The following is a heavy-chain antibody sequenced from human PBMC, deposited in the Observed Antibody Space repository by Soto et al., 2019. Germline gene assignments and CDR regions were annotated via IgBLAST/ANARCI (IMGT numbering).Heavy chain of an antibody. CDR3: VKDLIEVRVAGPTFVH. Sequence: GGSLRLSCAASGFTFSSYGMHWVRQAPGKGLEWVAVISYDGGNKYYADSVKGRFTISRDNSKNTLYLQMNSLRAEDTVVYYCVKDLIEVRVAGPTFVHCAQRTRVPVSS. CDR1: GFTFSSYG. D-gene: IGHD6-19*01. J-gene: IGHJ1*01. V-gene: IGHV3-30*18. CDR2: ISYDGGNK.